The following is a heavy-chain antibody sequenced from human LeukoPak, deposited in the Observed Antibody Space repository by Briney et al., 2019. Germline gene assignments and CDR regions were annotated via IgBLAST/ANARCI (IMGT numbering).Heavy chain of an antibody. Sequence: PGGSLRLSCAASGFTFSSYWMSWVRQAPGKGLEWVANIRHDGGEKYYVDPVKGQFTISRDNAKNSLFLQMNSLRAEDTAVYYCARDKDGGLEYWGQGTLVTVSS. J-gene: IGHJ4*02. CDR3: ARDKDGGLEY. D-gene: IGHD4-23*01. CDR2: IRHDGGEK. CDR1: GFTFSSYW. V-gene: IGHV3-7*01.